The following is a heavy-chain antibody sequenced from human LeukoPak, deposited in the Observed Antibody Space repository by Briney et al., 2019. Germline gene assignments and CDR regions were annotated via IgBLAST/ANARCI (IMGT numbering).Heavy chain of an antibody. CDR3: AREITIFGTVMGFDS. J-gene: IGHJ5*02. CDR2: IYTSGST. CDR1: GGSISSYY. V-gene: IGHV4-4*07. D-gene: IGHD3-3*01. Sequence: PSETLSLTCTVSGGSISSYYWSWIRQPAGKGLEWIGRIYTSGSTNYNPSLKSRVTMSVDTSKNQFSLKLTPVTAADTAVYYCAREITIFGTVMGFDSWGPGTVVTVSS.